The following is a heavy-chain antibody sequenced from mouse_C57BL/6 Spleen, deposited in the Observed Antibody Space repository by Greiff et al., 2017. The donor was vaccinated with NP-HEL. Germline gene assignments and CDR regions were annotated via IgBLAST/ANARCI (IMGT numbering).Heavy chain of an antibody. CDR2: IYPGSGNT. J-gene: IGHJ3*01. Sequence: QVQLQQSGAELVRPGASVKLSCKASGYTFTDYYINWVKQRPGQGLEWIARIYPGSGNTYYNEKFKGKATLTAEKSSSTAYMQLSSLTSEDSAVYFCARKGDYYEAWFAYWGQGTLVTVSA. CDR1: GYTFTDYY. D-gene: IGHD1-1*01. CDR3: ARKGDYYEAWFAY. V-gene: IGHV1-76*01.